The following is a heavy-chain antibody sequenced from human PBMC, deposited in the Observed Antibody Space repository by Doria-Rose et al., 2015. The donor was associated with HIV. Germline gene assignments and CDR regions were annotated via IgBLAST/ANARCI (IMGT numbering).Heavy chain of an antibody. CDR2: IFPDDER. CDR3: ARIKSSRWYHKYYFDF. CDR1: GVSLSSPGMG. D-gene: IGHD6-13*01. V-gene: IGHV2-26*01. Sequence: QVTLKESGPVLVKPTETLTPTCTVSGVSLSSPGMGVSWIRQPPGKALEWLANIFPDDERSYKTSRKSRLTISRCTSKSQVVLTMTDMAPVDTATYYCARIKSSRWYHKYYFDFWGQGTLVIVSA. J-gene: IGHJ4*02.